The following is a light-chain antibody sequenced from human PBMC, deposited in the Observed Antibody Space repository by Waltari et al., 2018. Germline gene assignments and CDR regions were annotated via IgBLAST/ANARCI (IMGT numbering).Light chain of an antibody. J-gene: IGKJ2*01. CDR1: QTLTSN. Sequence: EIVMTQSPATLSVSPGERATLSCRASQTLTSNLAWYQQKPGQAPGLLIYGASIRATGIPASFSGSGSGTQFTLTISNLQSEDFVVYYCQQYNNRPYTFGQGTKLEIK. CDR3: QQYNNRPYT. CDR2: GAS. V-gene: IGKV3-15*01.